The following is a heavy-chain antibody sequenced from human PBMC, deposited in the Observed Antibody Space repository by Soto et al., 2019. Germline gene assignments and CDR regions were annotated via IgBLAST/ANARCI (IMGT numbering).Heavy chain of an antibody. CDR3: PKDRHSTSSGRDY. V-gene: IGHV3-30*18. CDR1: GFSFSSYG. J-gene: IGHJ4*02. D-gene: IGHD6-6*01. Sequence: QVQLVESGGGVVQPGRSLRLSCAASGFSFSSYGMHWVRQATGKGLEWVTVISYDGSTKYYADSVEGRFTISRDNSKNTLYLQMNSLRAEDTAVYYCPKDRHSTSSGRDYWGQGTLVTVSS. CDR2: ISYDGSTK.